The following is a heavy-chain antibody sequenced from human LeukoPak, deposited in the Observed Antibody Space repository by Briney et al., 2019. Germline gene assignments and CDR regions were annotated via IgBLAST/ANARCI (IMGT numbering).Heavy chain of an antibody. V-gene: IGHV4-39*07. D-gene: IGHD6-6*01. CDR3: ARGEVPDVHFDY. CDR2: INHSGST. Sequence: SETLSLTCTVSGGSISSGGYYWSWIRQPPGKGLEWIGEINHSGSTNYNPSLKSRVTISVDTSKNQFSLKLSSVTAADTAVYYCARGEVPDVHFDYWGQGTLVTVSP. CDR1: GGSISSGGYY. J-gene: IGHJ4*02.